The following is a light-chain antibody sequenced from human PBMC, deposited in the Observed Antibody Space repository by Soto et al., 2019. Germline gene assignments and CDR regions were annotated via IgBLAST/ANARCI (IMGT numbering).Light chain of an antibody. CDR2: LDSDGSH. V-gene: IGLV4-69*01. CDR1: SGHSSYA. Sequence: QLVLTQSPSASASLGASVKLTCTLSSGHSSYAIAWHQQQPEKGHRYLMKLDSDGSHTKGDAIPDRFSGSSSGAERYLTISSLHAEDEAYYYCQTWGTGIHVVFGGGTKLTVL. CDR3: QTWGTGIHVV. J-gene: IGLJ2*01.